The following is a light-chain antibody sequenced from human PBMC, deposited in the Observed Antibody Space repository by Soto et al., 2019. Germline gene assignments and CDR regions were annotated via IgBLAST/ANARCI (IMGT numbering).Light chain of an antibody. J-gene: IGKJ1*01. V-gene: IGKV3-20*01. CDR3: QQYGTSPT. Sequence: EIVLTQSRGTLSLSPGERATLSCRASPSVSAGYFAWYQQRPGQAPRLLMSETSSRTTGTPARFSGSVSGTEFALNISRLEPEDSAVYYCQQYGTSPTFGQATQVDI. CDR1: PSVSAGY. CDR2: ETS.